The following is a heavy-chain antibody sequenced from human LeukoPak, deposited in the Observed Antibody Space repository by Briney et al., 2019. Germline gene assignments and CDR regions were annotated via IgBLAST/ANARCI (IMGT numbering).Heavy chain of an antibody. CDR1: GFTFSKYW. CDR3: ATKQWLAPPPDS. Sequence: GGSLRLSCAASGFTFSKYWMLWVRQAPGKGLESVSRINTDGTVTTYADSVKGRFTVSRDNADNTMFLQMNSVIDEDTAVYYCATKQWLAPPPDSWGQGTPVTVSS. J-gene: IGHJ4*02. D-gene: IGHD6-19*01. CDR2: INTDGTVT. V-gene: IGHV3-74*01.